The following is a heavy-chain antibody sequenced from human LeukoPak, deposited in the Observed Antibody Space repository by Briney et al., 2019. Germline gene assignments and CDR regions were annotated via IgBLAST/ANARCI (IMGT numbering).Heavy chain of an antibody. Sequence: SVKVSCKASGGTFSSYAISWVRQAPGEGLEWMGGIIPIFGTANYAQKFQGRVTITTDESTSTAYMELSSLRSEDTAVYYCARGGASTGNPGQFDYWGQGTLVTVSS. CDR3: ARGGASTGNPGQFDY. D-gene: IGHD3-10*01. V-gene: IGHV1-69*05. CDR2: IIPIFGTA. CDR1: GGTFSSYA. J-gene: IGHJ4*02.